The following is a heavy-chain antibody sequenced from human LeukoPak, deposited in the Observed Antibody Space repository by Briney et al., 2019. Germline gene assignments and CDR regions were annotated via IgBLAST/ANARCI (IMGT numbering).Heavy chain of an antibody. CDR1: GFTFSSYG. V-gene: IGHV3-23*01. D-gene: IGHD5-18*01. CDR3: AKDRGYSYGLTYYFDY. J-gene: IGHJ4*02. CDR2: ISGSGGST. Sequence: GGSLRLSCAASGFTFSSYGMTWVRQAPGKGLEWVSAISGSGGSTYYADSVKGRSTISRDNSKNTLYLQMNSLRAEDTAVYYCAKDRGYSYGLTYYFDYWGQGTLVTVSS.